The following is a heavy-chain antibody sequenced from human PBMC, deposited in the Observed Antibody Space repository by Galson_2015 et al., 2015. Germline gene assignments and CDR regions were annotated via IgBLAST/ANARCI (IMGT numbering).Heavy chain of an antibody. J-gene: IGHJ6*02. CDR3: AREDDYGVYRLDNYYYYGMDV. D-gene: IGHD4-17*01. CDR2: ISYDGSNK. Sequence: SLRLSCAASGFTFSSYAMHWVRQAPGKGLEWVAVISYDGSNKYYADSVKGRFTISRDNSKNTLYLQMNSLRAEDTAVYYCAREDDYGVYRLDNYYYYGMDVWGQGTTVPVSS. CDR1: GFTFSSYA. V-gene: IGHV3-30-3*01.